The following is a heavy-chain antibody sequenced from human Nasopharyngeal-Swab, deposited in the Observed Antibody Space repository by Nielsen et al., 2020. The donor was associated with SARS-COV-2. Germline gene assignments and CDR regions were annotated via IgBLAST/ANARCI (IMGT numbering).Heavy chain of an antibody. Sequence: PGKGLEWIGYIYYSGSTNYNPSLKSRVTISVDTSKNQFSLKLSSVTAADTAVYYCARGDYYYGMDVWGQGTAVTVSS. V-gene: IGHV4-59*13. CDR3: ARGDYYYGMDV. J-gene: IGHJ6*02. CDR2: IYYSGST.